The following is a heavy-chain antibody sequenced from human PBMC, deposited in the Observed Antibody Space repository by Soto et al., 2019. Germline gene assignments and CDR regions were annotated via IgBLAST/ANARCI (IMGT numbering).Heavy chain of an antibody. J-gene: IGHJ4*02. CDR2: IYSKAGTI. CDR3: AREIGYDIDY. V-gene: IGHV1-18*01. CDR1: GYTFNNFG. D-gene: IGHD5-12*01. Sequence: QVQLVQSGAEVQKPGASVKVSCKPSGYTFNNFGITWVRQAPGLGLEWLGWIYSKAGTINFAPKFQGRVIMTTDTSTSTAYMVLTSLTLDDPAVYFCAREIGYDIDYWGQGTLVTVS.